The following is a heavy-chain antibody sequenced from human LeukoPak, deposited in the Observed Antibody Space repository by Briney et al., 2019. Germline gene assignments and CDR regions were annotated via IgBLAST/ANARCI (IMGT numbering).Heavy chain of an antibody. J-gene: IGHJ4*02. CDR2: IWYDGSNK. V-gene: IGHV3-33*01. CDR1: GFTFSSYG. D-gene: IGHD6-19*01. Sequence: PGGSLRLSCAASGFTFSSYGMHWVRQAPGKGLEWVAVIWYDGSNKYYADSVKGRFTISRDNSKNTLYLQMNSLRAEDTAVYYCARGGYSSGWYFDYWGQGTLVTVSS. CDR3: ARGGYSSGWYFDY.